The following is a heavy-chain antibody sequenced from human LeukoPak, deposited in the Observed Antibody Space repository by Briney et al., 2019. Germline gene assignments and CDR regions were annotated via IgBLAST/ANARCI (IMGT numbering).Heavy chain of an antibody. CDR2: TYYRSKWYN. CDR1: GDSVSSNSAA. D-gene: IGHD2-2*02. Sequence: SQTLSLTCAISGDSVSSNSAAWSWIRQSPSRGLEWLGRTYYRSKWYNDYAVSVKSRITINPDTSKNQFSLQLNSVTPEDTAVYYCAREEVVPAAIRYYYYYYGMDVWGQGTTVTVSS. J-gene: IGHJ6*02. CDR3: AREEVVPAAIRYYYYYYGMDV. V-gene: IGHV6-1*01.